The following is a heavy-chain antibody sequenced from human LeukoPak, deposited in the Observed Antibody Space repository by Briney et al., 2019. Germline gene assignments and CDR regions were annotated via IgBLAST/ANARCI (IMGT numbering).Heavy chain of an antibody. J-gene: IGHJ4*02. D-gene: IGHD6-13*01. CDR3: ARQATRIAAAGTSIDY. CDR1: GFTFSSYA. Sequence: PGGSLRLSCAASGFTFSSYAMHWVRQAPGKGLGYVSAISSNGGSTYYANSVKGRFTISRDNSKNTLYLQMGSLRAEDMAVYYCARQATRIAAAGTSIDYWGQGTLVTVSS. V-gene: IGHV3-64*01. CDR2: ISSNGGST.